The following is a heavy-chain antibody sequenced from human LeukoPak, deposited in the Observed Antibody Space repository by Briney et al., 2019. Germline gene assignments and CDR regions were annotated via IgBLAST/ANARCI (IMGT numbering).Heavy chain of an antibody. CDR3: AKGQIQLRVPTDY. Sequence: GGSLRLSCAASGFTFSSYAMTWVRQAPGKGLEWVSAISGSGGSTYYADSVKGRSTISRDNSKNTLYLQMNSLRAEDTAVYYCAKGQIQLRVPTDYWGQGTLVTVSS. D-gene: IGHD5-18*01. J-gene: IGHJ4*02. V-gene: IGHV3-23*01. CDR1: GFTFSSYA. CDR2: ISGSGGST.